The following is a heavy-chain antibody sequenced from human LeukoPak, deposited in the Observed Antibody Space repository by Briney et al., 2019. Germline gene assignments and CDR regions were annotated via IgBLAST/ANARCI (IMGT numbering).Heavy chain of an antibody. CDR2: IYPGDSGT. J-gene: IGHJ4*02. Sequence: GESLKISCKGSGYSFTNYWIGWVRQMPGKGLEWMGIIYPGDSGTRYSPSLQGQVTISADKSISTAYLQWSSLKASDTAMYYCARPGSSSGWYYLDFWGQGTLVTVSS. D-gene: IGHD6-19*01. CDR1: GYSFTNYW. CDR3: ARPGSSSGWYYLDF. V-gene: IGHV5-51*01.